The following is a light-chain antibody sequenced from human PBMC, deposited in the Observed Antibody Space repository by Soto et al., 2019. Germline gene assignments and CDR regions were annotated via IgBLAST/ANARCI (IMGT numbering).Light chain of an antibody. CDR3: MQALQTRWT. V-gene: IGKV2-28*01. CDR2: FGS. CDR1: ESLLHSNGNNY. J-gene: IGKJ1*01. Sequence: DIVMTQSPLSLRVTPGEPASISWRSSESLLHSNGNNYVDWYLQKPGQSPQLLIYFGSTRASGVPDSFSGSGSDTDFTLTISRLEAEDLGVYYCMQALQTRWTFGQGTKVEIK.